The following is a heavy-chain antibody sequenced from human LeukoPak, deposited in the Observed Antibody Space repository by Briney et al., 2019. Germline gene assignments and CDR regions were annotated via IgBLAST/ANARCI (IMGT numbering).Heavy chain of an antibody. D-gene: IGHD3-16*01. J-gene: IGHJ4*02. CDR1: DDSISDYY. V-gene: IGHV4-59*01. Sequence: PSETLSLTCTVSDDSISDYYRGWIRQPPGKGLEWIGYFYNSGGSTYNPSLKSRVTISADTSKNHFSLKLNFVTTADTAVYYCTRGAGWLIDYWGQGILVTVSS. CDR3: TRGAGWLIDY. CDR2: FYNSGGS.